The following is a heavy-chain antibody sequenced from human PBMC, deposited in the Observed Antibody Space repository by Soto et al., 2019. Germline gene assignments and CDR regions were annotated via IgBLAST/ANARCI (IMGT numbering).Heavy chain of an antibody. Sequence: GGSLRLSCAASGFTFSSYGMHWVRQAPGKGLEWVAVISYDGSNKYYADSVKGRFTISRDNSKNTLYLQMNSLRAEDTAVYYCATSEQQQLYYYYYGMDVRGQGTTVTVSS. D-gene: IGHD6-13*01. J-gene: IGHJ6*02. CDR2: ISYDGSNK. CDR3: ATSEQQQLYYYYYGMDV. CDR1: GFTFSSYG. V-gene: IGHV3-30*03.